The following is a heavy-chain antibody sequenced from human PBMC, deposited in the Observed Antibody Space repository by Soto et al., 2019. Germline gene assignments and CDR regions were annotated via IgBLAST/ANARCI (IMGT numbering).Heavy chain of an antibody. J-gene: IGHJ6*03. D-gene: IGHD3-3*01. Sequence: ASVKVSCKASGYTFTGYYMHWVRQAPGQGLEWMGWINPNSGGTNYAQKFQGWVTMTRDTSISTAYMELSRLRSDDTAVYYCAREAPLRDDFWSGYYGPFNYCYYMDVWGKGTTVTVSS. V-gene: IGHV1-2*04. CDR1: GYTFTGYY. CDR3: AREAPLRDDFWSGYYGPFNYCYYMDV. CDR2: INPNSGGT.